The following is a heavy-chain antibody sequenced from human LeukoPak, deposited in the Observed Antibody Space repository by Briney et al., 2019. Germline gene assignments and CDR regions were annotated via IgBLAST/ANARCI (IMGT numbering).Heavy chain of an antibody. CDR3: ASPSSIAALNYYYYYMDV. J-gene: IGHJ6*03. V-gene: IGHV1-69*13. D-gene: IGHD6-6*01. CDR2: IIPIFGTA. CDR1: GGTFSSYA. Sequence: ASVKVSCKASGGTFSSYAISWVRQAPGQGLEWMGGIIPIFGTANYAQKFQGRVTITADESTSTAYMELSSLRSEDTAVYYCASPSSIAALNYYYYYMDVWGKGTTVTVSS.